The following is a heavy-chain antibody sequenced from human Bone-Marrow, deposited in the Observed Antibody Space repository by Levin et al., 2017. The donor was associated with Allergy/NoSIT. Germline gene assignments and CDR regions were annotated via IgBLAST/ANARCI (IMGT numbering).Heavy chain of an antibody. CDR2: INPSAGNT. CDR1: GYTFTSYY. J-gene: IGHJ4*02. CDR3: ARALVPNSPFDY. D-gene: IGHD1/OR15-1a*01. Sequence: GASVKVSCKASGYTFTSYYIHWVRQAPGQGLEWMAIINPSAGNTDYTQKFQGRVTMTRDTSTSTVYLELSSLRSEDTAVYYCARALVPNSPFDYWGQGTLVTVSS. V-gene: IGHV1-46*01.